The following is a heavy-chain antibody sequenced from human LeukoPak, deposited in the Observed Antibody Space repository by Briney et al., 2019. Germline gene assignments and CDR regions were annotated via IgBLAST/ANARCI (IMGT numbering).Heavy chain of an antibody. Sequence: ASVKVSCKASGYTFTGYYTHWVRQAPGQGLEWMGWINPNSGGTNYAQKFQGRVTMTRDTSISTAYMELSRLRSDDTAVYYCARDRADSDDWFDPWGQGTLVTVSS. CDR2: INPNSGGT. D-gene: IGHD2-21*01. CDR3: ARDRADSDDWFDP. V-gene: IGHV1-2*02. CDR1: GYTFTGYY. J-gene: IGHJ5*02.